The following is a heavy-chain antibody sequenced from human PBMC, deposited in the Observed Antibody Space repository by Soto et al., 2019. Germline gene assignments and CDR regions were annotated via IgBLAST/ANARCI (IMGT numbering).Heavy chain of an antibody. CDR2: TRNKANSYTT. D-gene: IGHD2-15*01. CDR1: GFTFSDHY. CDR3: ARVVVVVVAATPPVHYYYYMDV. Sequence: GGSLRLSCAASGFTFSDHYMDWVRQAPGKGLEWVGRTRNKANSYTTEYAASVKGRFTISRDDSKNSLYLQMNSLKTEDTAVYYCARVVVVVVAATPPVHYYYYMDVWGKGTTVTVS. V-gene: IGHV3-72*01. J-gene: IGHJ6*03.